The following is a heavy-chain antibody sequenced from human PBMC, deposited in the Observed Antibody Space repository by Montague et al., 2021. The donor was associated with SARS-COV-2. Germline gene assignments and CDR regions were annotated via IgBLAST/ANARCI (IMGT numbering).Heavy chain of an antibody. CDR1: GGSISSSSYY. D-gene: IGHD6-19*01. J-gene: IGHJ3*02. CDR3: ARQENSSGWFKPDAFDI. CDR2: IYYSGST. Sequence: SETLSLTCTVSGGSISSSSYYWGWIRQPPGKGPEWIGSIYYSGSTYYNPSLKSRVTISVDTSENQFSLKLSSVTAADTAVYYCARQENSSGWFKPDAFDIWGQGTMVTVSS. V-gene: IGHV4-39*01.